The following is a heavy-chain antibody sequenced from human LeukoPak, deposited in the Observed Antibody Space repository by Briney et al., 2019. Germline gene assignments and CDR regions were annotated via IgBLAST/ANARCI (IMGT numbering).Heavy chain of an antibody. J-gene: IGHJ4*02. CDR1: GFTFSKYW. CDR2: INTDGTVT. V-gene: IGHV3-74*01. CDR3: ATKQWLAPPPDS. D-gene: IGHD6-19*01. Sequence: GGSLRLSCAASGFTFSKYWMLWVGQAPGPGLARVSRINTDGTVTTYADSVKGRFTVSRDNADNTMFLQMNSVRDEDTAVYYCATKQWLAPPPDSWGQGTPVTVSS.